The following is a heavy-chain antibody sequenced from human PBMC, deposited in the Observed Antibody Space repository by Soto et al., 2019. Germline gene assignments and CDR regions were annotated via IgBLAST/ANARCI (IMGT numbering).Heavy chain of an antibody. CDR2: ISAYNGNT. V-gene: IGHV1-18*04. CDR1: GYTFTSYG. Sequence: GASVKVSCKASGYTFTSYGISWVRQAPGQGLEWIGWISAYNGNTNYAQKLQGRVTMTTDTSTSTAYMELRSLRSDDTAVYYCARRFDDYGDYYFDYWGQGTLVTVSS. CDR3: ARRFDDYGDYYFDY. J-gene: IGHJ4*02. D-gene: IGHD4-17*01.